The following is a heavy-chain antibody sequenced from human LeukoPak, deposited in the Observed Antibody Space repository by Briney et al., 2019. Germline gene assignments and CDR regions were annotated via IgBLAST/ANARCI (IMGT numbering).Heavy chain of an antibody. V-gene: IGHV1-18*01. J-gene: IGHJ4*02. Sequence: GASVKVSCKASGYTFTSYGISWVRQAPGQGLEWMGWISAYNGNTNYAQKLQGRVTMTTDTSTSTAYMELSSLRSEDTAVYYCASIRTYSGYDPYYFDYWGQGTLVTVSS. CDR2: ISAYNGNT. CDR1: GYTFTSYG. D-gene: IGHD5-12*01. CDR3: ASIRTYSGYDPYYFDY.